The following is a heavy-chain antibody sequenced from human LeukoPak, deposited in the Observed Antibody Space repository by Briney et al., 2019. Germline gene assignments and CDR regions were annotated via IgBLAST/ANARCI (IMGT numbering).Heavy chain of an antibody. CDR3: ARDLVGYCSSTSCYHNWFDP. J-gene: IGHJ5*02. CDR2: INPNSGGT. V-gene: IGHV1-2*02. Sequence: GASVKVSCKASGYTFTGYYMHWVRQAPGQGLELMGWINPNSGGTNYAQKFQGRVTMTRDTSISTAYMELSRLRSDDTAVYYCARDLVGYCSSTSCYHNWFDPWGQGTLVTVSS. D-gene: IGHD2-2*01. CDR1: GYTFTGYY.